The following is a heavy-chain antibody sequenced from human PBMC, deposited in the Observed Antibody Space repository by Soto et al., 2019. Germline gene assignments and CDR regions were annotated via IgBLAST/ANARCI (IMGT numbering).Heavy chain of an antibody. CDR1: GGSIYSYY. CDR2: IYYSGYT. CDR3: ARLLPSKLVDS. Sequence: PSETLSLTCSVSGGSIYSYYCGWIRRPPWKGLEWIGSIYYSGYTYYNPSLKSRVSMSVDTSTSHFSLNVNSVTAADTAVYYCARLLPSKLVDSWGPGTLVAVSS. V-gene: IGHV4-59*12. J-gene: IGHJ4*02. D-gene: IGHD1-26*01.